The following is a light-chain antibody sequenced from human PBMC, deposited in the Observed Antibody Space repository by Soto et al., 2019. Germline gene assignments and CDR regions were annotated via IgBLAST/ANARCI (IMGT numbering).Light chain of an antibody. CDR1: QSVSSSY. CDR3: QQYGSSGT. V-gene: IGKV3-20*01. J-gene: IGKJ1*01. Sequence: ENVLTQSPGTLSLSPGERATLSCRASQSVSSSYLAWYQQKPGQAPRLLIYDASNRATGIPARFSGSGSGTDFTLTISRLEPEDFAVYYCQQYGSSGTFGQGTKVDIK. CDR2: DAS.